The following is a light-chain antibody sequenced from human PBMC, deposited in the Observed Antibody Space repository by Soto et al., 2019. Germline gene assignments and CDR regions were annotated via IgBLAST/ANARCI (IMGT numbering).Light chain of an antibody. V-gene: IGLV1-40*01. CDR2: GNN. CDR1: SSNIGAGYE. J-gene: IGLJ1*01. CDR3: QSYDSSLSALYV. Sequence: QSVLTQPPSVSGAQGQRVTISCTGSSSNIGAGYEVHWYQQLPGTAPKLLIYGNNNRPSGVPDRFSGSKSATSASLAITGLQAEDEADYYCQSYDSSLSALYVFGTGTKVTVL.